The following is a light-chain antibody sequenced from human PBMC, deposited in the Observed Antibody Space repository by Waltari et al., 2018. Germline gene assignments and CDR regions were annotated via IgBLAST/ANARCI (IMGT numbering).Light chain of an antibody. CDR2: DVT. J-gene: IGLJ3*02. CDR1: SRDIGGYYY. V-gene: IGLV2-14*03. Sequence: HSALTQPASVSGSPGKSITLSCHGTSRDIGGYYYVSWYQQHPGKAPKLLIYDVTNRPSGVSNRFSGSKSGNTASLTISGLQAEDEAVYFCISYTSGTTDWVFGGGTKLTVL. CDR3: ISYTSGTTDWV.